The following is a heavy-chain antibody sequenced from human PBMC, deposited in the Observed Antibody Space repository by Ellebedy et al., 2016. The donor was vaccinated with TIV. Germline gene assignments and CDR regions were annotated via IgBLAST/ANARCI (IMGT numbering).Heavy chain of an antibody. CDR2: IVGTGTTT. J-gene: IGHJ3*02. D-gene: IGHD1-26*01. CDR3: ARRGNYSGDAFDI. CDR1: EFTFSYYS. V-gene: IGHV3-48*02. Sequence: GGSLRLXXAASEFTFSYYSMNWVRQAAGKGLEWISYIVGTGTTTYYADFVKGRFTISRDNSKNSLFLQMNSLRDDDTAVYYCARRGNYSGDAFDIWGQGAMVIVSS.